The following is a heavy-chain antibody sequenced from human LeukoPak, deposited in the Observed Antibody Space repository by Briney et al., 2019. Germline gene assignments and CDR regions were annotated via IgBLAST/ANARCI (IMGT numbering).Heavy chain of an antibody. J-gene: IGHJ4*02. D-gene: IGHD6-13*01. Sequence: GGSLRLSCAASGFIFSQYSMNWVRQAPGKGLEWVSYISSSSSTIYYADSVKGRFTISRDNAKNSLYLQMNSLRAEDTAVYYCARDARIAAAGTLDYWGQGTLVTVSS. V-gene: IGHV3-48*01. CDR1: GFIFSQYS. CDR2: ISSSSSTI. CDR3: ARDARIAAAGTLDY.